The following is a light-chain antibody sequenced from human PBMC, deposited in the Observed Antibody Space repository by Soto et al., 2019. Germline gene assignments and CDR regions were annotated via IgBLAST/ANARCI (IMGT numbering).Light chain of an antibody. V-gene: IGLV2-23*01. CDR2: EGS. CDR3: CSYAGSSFV. CDR1: SSDVGSYNL. Sequence: QSALTQPASVSGSPGQSITISCTGTSSDVGSYNLVSWYQQHPGKAPKLMIYEGSKRPSGVSNRFSGSKSGNTASLTIFGLQAEDEADYYCCSYAGSSFVFGGGTKLTVL. J-gene: IGLJ2*01.